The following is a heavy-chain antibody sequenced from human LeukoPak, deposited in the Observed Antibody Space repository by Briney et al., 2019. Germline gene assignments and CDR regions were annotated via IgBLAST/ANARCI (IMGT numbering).Heavy chain of an antibody. D-gene: IGHD6-13*01. V-gene: IGHV4-39*07. Sequence: SETLSLTCTVSGGSISSSSYYWGWIRQPPGKGLEWIGSIYYSGSTCPSPSLKSRVTISLDPSKNQFSLKLSSVTAADTAVYYCARDRPGGSSLDYWGQGTLVTVSS. CDR1: GGSISSSSYY. CDR2: IYYSGST. CDR3: ARDRPGGSSLDY. J-gene: IGHJ4*02.